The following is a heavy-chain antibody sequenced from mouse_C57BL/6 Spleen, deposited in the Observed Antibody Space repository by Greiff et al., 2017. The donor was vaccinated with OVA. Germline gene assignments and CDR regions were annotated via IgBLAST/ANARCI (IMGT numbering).Heavy chain of an antibody. D-gene: IGHD2-4*01. CDR1: GYAFSSSW. Sequence: VQLVESGPELVKPGASVKISCKASGYAFSSSWMNWVKQRPGKGLEWIGRIYPGDGDTNYNGKFKGKATLTADKSSSTAYMQLSSLTSEDSAVYFCARWGDYDGFAYWGQGTLVTVSA. V-gene: IGHV1-82*01. CDR2: IYPGDGDT. J-gene: IGHJ3*01. CDR3: ARWGDYDGFAY.